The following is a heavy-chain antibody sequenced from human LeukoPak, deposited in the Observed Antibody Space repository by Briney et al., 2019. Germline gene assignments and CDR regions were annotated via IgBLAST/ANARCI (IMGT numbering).Heavy chain of an antibody. CDR2: IKEDGSEK. V-gene: IGHV3-7*01. J-gene: IGHJ4*02. CDR3: ALNPDYYGSGSFDY. Sequence: HSGGSLRLSCAASGFTFSRYWMSWVRQAPGKGLEWVADIKEDGSEKYYVDSVKGRFTISRDNAKNSLYLQMNSLRVEDTAVYYCALNPDYYGSGSFDYWGQGTLVTVSS. CDR1: GFTFSRYW. D-gene: IGHD3-10*01.